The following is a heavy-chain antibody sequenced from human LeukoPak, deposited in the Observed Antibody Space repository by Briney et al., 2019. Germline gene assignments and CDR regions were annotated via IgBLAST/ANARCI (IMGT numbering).Heavy chain of an antibody. V-gene: IGHV1-69*04. CDR3: ATCLNRYCSGGSCYLDDY. Sequence: SVKVSCKASGGTFSSYAISWVRQAPGQGLEWMGRIIPILGIANYAQKFQGRVTITADKSTSTVYMELSSLRSEDTAVYYCATCLNRYCSGGSCYLDDYWGQGTLVTVSS. J-gene: IGHJ4*02. D-gene: IGHD2-15*01. CDR1: GGTFSSYA. CDR2: IIPILGIA.